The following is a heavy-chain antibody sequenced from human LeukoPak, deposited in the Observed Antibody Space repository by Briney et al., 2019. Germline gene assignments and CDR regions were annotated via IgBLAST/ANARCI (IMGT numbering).Heavy chain of an antibody. CDR1: GFTFSSYG. Sequence: GGSLRLSCAASGFTFSSYGMHWVRQAPGKGLEWVTFIRSDGSNKYHADSVKGRFTISRDNSKNTLYLQMNSLRAEDTAVYYCARDLEDCSGGSCYSWFDPWGQGTLVTVSS. CDR3: ARDLEDCSGGSCYSWFDP. D-gene: IGHD2-15*01. V-gene: IGHV3-30*02. J-gene: IGHJ5*02. CDR2: IRSDGSNK.